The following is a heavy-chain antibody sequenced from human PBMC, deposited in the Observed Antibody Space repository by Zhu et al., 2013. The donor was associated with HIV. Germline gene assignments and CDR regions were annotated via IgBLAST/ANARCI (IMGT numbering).Heavy chain of an antibody. CDR2: IIPILGIA. CDR1: GGTFSSYT. CDR3: ASQVVVPAAPIVYYYYGMDV. V-gene: IGHV1-69*02. Sequence: QVQLVQSGAEVKKPGSSVKVSCKASGGTFSSYTISWVRQAPGQGLEWMGRIIPILGIANYAQKFQGRVTITADKSTSTAYMELSSLRSEDTAVYYCASQVVVPAAPIVYYYYGMDVWGQGTTVTVSS. J-gene: IGHJ6*02. D-gene: IGHD2-2*01.